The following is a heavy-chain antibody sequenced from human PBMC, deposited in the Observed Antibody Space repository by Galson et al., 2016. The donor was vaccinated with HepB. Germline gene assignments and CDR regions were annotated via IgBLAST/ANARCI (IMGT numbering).Heavy chain of an antibody. CDR3: ARGQFGNYYHAMDV. Sequence: CAISGDSVSSNSATWNWIRQSPSRGLEWLGRTYYRSKWYNDYAVSVKSRITINPDTSKKQFSLQLNSVTPEDTAVYYCARGQFGNYYHAMDVWGQRTTVTVSS. V-gene: IGHV6-1*01. CDR2: TYYRSKWYN. CDR1: GDSVSSNSAT. D-gene: IGHD3-10*01. J-gene: IGHJ6*02.